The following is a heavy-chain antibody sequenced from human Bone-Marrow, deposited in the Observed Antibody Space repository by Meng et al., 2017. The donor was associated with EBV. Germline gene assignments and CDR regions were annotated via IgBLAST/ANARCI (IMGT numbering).Heavy chain of an antibody. D-gene: IGHD3-22*01. CDR3: ARGLGGHYPTMEY. V-gene: IGHV4-4*02. Sequence: VPPQGPGPGLVKPSGTLSLTCAVSGASIDSSDWWTWVRQAPGKGLEWIGEIHHSGTTNCNPSLESRVTISIDKSDNQFSLKLTSVTAADTAVYYCARGLGGHYPTMEYWGQGTLVTVSS. CDR2: IHHSGTT. J-gene: IGHJ4*02. CDR1: GASIDSSDW.